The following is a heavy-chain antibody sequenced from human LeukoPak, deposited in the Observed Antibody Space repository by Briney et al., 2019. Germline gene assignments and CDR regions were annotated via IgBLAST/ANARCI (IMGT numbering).Heavy chain of an antibody. Sequence: SGTLSLTCVVSNGSISSHYWSWVRQSPEKGLEWLGYIYFSGSDNYNPSLKSRLTISIDTSKNQFSLKLRSVTAADTAIYYCARGGWVIAAAGPFDSWGPGTLVTVSS. CDR2: IYFSGSD. V-gene: IGHV4-59*11. CDR3: ARGGWVIAAAGPFDS. D-gene: IGHD6-13*01. CDR1: NGSISSHY. J-gene: IGHJ4*02.